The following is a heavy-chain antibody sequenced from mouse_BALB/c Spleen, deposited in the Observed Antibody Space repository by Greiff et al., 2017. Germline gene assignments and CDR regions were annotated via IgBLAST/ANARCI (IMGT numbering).Heavy chain of an antibody. Sequence: QVQLQQSGAELVRPGTSVKVSCKASGYTFTNYLIEWVKQRPGQGLEWIGVINPGSGGTNYNEKFKGKATLTADKSSSTAYMQLSSLPSDDSAVYFCARSTGTMDYWGQGTSVTVSS. CDR2: INPGSGGT. CDR1: GYTFTNYL. CDR3: ARSTGTMDY. D-gene: IGHD4-1*02. V-gene: IGHV1-54*01. J-gene: IGHJ4*01.